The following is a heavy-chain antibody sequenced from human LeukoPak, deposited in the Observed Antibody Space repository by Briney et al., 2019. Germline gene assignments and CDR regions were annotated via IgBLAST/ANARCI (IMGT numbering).Heavy chain of an antibody. D-gene: IGHD3-10*01. CDR1: GGFNTHYY. Sequence: SETLSLTCSVSGGFNTHYYWSWIRQPPGKGLEWIGRIYTSGSTNYNPSLKSRVTMSVDTSKNQFSLKLSSVTAADTAVYYCARSRQASGLFNSWGQGTLVVVSS. CDR2: IYTSGST. CDR3: ARSRQASGLFNS. V-gene: IGHV4-4*07. J-gene: IGHJ5*01.